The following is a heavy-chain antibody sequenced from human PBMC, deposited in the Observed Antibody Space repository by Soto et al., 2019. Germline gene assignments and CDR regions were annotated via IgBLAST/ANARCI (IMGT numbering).Heavy chain of an antibody. V-gene: IGHV4-59*01. CDR3: ARALDYYDSSGYFDY. CDR2: IYYSGST. CDR1: GGSISSYY. D-gene: IGHD3-22*01. J-gene: IGHJ4*02. Sequence: SETLSLTCTVSGGSISSYYWSWIRQPPGKGLEWIGYIYYSGSTNYNPSLKSRVTISVDTSKNQFSLKLSSVTAADTAVYYCARALDYYDSSGYFDYWGQGTLVTVSS.